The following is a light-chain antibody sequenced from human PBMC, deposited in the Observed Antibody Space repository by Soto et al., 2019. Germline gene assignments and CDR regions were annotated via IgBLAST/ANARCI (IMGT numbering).Light chain of an antibody. CDR2: AAT. V-gene: IGKV1-39*01. CDR3: QQSYSTPRT. CDR1: QIISTF. J-gene: IGKJ1*01. Sequence: DIQMTQSPSSLSASVGDRVTITCRAGQIISTFLNLYQQKPGKGPKLLIYAATSLQSGVPSRFSGSGSGTQFTLTISSLQPEDFATYYCQQSYSTPRTFGQGTKVDIK.